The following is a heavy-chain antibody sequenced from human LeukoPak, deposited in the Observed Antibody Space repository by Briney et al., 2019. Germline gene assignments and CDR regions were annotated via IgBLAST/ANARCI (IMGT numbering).Heavy chain of an antibody. D-gene: IGHD3/OR15-3a*01. Sequence: SDTLSLMCTLSVGSHYRGNYFWSWIRQPPGKGLVRIGYIYCSGSPYFNPSLKSRLPISVETSKKQFSLQLTSVTPADSAVHYCARGSFAFRLGIDLGGQGTLVTVPS. CDR2: IYCSGSP. J-gene: IGHJ4*02. CDR3: ARGSFAFRLGIDL. V-gene: IGHV4-30-4*02. CDR1: VGSHYRGNYF.